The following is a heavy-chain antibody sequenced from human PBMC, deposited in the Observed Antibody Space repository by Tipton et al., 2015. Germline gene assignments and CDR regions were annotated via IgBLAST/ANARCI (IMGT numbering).Heavy chain of an antibody. V-gene: IGHV4-39*01. J-gene: IGHJ4*02. CDR3: ARGGVGFSGSYYPSY. Sequence: TLSLTCSVSGDSISSSNHFWAWLRQPPGKGLEWIGSIRYSGSDTYYNPSLKSRITISEDSSRSQFSLKLTSVTAADTAVYYCARGGVGFSGSYYPSYWGQGTLVTVSS. CDR1: GDSISSSNHF. D-gene: IGHD1-26*01. CDR2: IRYSGSDT.